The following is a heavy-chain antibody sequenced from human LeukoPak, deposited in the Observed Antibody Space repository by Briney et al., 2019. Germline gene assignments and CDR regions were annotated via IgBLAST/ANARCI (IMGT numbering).Heavy chain of an antibody. CDR3: AIDSSGYTVSFDY. J-gene: IGHJ4*02. Sequence: GGSLRLSCAASGFTFSSYGMHWVRQAPGKGLEWVAFIRYDGSNKYYADSVKGRFTISRDNSKNTLYLQMNSLRAEDTAVYYCAIDSSGYTVSFDYWGQGTLVTVSS. CDR2: IRYDGSNK. CDR1: GFTFSSYG. V-gene: IGHV3-30*02. D-gene: IGHD3-22*01.